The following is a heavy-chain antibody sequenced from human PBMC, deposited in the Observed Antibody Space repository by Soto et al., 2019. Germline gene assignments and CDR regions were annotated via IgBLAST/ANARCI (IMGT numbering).Heavy chain of an antibody. CDR2: IYSTENT. V-gene: IGHV4-39*01. Sequence: QLQLQESGPGLVKPSETLSLTCTVSGGSVSSNSYSWGWIRQSPGKGLEWIGIIYSTENTYYHPSLVSRVPISADTSMNEFSLRLSSVTAADTAVYYCARLNGYCVSTGCHGYYGMDVWGQGTTVTVSS. D-gene: IGHD2-2*03. CDR1: GGSVSSNSYS. J-gene: IGHJ6*02. CDR3: ARLNGYCVSTGCHGYYGMDV.